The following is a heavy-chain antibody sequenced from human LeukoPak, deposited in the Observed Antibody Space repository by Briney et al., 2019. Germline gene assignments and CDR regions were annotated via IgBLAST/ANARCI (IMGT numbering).Heavy chain of an antibody. D-gene: IGHD3-3*01. CDR2: ISAYNGNT. V-gene: IGHV1-18*01. Sequence: SVKVSCKASGYTFTSYGISWVRQAPGQGLEWMGWISAYNGNTNYAQKLQGRVTMTTDTSTSTAYMELRSLRSDDTAVYYCARVTYYDFWSDLDYYYYGMDVWGQGTTVTVSS. CDR1: GYTFTSYG. CDR3: ARVTYYDFWSDLDYYYYGMDV. J-gene: IGHJ6*02.